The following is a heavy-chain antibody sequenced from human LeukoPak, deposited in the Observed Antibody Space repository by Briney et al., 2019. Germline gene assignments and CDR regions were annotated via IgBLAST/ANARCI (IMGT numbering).Heavy chain of an antibody. CDR3: ARTKWLEAIDY. D-gene: IGHD6-19*01. CDR1: GFTFSSNE. CDR2: ISSSGSTI. J-gene: IGHJ4*02. V-gene: IGHV3-48*03. Sequence: GGSLRLSCAASGFTFSSNEMNWVRQAPGKGLEWVSYISSSGSTIYYADSVKGRFTISRDNAKSSLYLQMNSLRAEDTAVYYCARTKWLEAIDYWGQGTLVTVSS.